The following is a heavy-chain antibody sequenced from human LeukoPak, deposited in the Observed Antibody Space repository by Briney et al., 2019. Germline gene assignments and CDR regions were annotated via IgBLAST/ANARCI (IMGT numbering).Heavy chain of an antibody. D-gene: IGHD5-24*01. V-gene: IGHV1-24*01. Sequence: ASVKASCKVSGYTLTELSMHWVRQAPGKGLEWMGGFDPEDGETIYAQKFQGRVTMTEDTSTDTAYMELSSLRSEDTAVYYCATMVGRRWLQLSYYFDYWGQGTLVTVSS. CDR1: GYTLTELS. J-gene: IGHJ4*02. CDR2: FDPEDGET. CDR3: ATMVGRRWLQLSYYFDY.